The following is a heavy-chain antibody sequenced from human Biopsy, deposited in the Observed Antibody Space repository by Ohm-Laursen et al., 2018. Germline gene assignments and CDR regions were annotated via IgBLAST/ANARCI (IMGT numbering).Heavy chain of an antibody. D-gene: IGHD1-26*01. J-gene: IGHJ2*01. CDR3: ARHAPSYSGSYWRYFDL. CDR2: MNHGGST. V-gene: IGHV4-34*01. Sequence: TLSLTCAVYGGSFSGYYWSWIRQPPGKGLEWIGEMNHGGSTNYNSSLKSRVTISVDTSKNQFSLKLTSVTAADTAVYYCARHAPSYSGSYWRYFDLWGRGTLVTVSS. CDR1: GGSFSGYY.